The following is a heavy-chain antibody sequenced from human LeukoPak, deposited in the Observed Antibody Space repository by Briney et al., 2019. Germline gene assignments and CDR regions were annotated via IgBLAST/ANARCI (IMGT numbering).Heavy chain of an antibody. CDR3: ARLAVAGTGDY. CDR1: GFTVSSNY. CDR2: IYSGGST. Sequence: GGSLRLSCAASGFTVSSNYMSWVRQAPGKGLEWVSVIYSGGSTYYADSVKGRFTISRDNSKNSLYLQMNSLRAEDTAVYYCARLAVAGTGDYWGQGTLVTVSS. J-gene: IGHJ4*02. D-gene: IGHD6-19*01. V-gene: IGHV3-53*01.